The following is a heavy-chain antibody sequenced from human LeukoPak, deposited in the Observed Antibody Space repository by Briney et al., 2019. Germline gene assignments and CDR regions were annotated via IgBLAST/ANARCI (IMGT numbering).Heavy chain of an antibody. Sequence: ETLSLTCTVSGGSISSYYWSWIRQPPGKGLEWIGYIYYSGSTDYNPSLKSRVTISVDTSKNQFSLKLSSVTTADTAVYYCARLSSGWYEPHDYWGQGTLVTVSS. J-gene: IGHJ4*02. D-gene: IGHD6-19*01. CDR3: ARLSSGWYEPHDY. V-gene: IGHV4-59*08. CDR2: IYYSGST. CDR1: GGSISSYY.